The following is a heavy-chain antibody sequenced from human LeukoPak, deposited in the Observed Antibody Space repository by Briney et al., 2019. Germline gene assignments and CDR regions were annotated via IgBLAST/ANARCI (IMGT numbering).Heavy chain of an antibody. Sequence: GGSLRLSCSASGFTFSSYAMRWVRQAPGKGLEYVSGISTNGGSTNYEDSVKGRFTISRDNSQNTLYLQMSSLRAEDTAVHYCARGHSSSPNYFDYWGQGSLVTVSS. D-gene: IGHD6-6*01. J-gene: IGHJ4*02. V-gene: IGHV3-64D*09. CDR2: ISTNGGST. CDR3: ARGHSSSPNYFDY. CDR1: GFTFSSYA.